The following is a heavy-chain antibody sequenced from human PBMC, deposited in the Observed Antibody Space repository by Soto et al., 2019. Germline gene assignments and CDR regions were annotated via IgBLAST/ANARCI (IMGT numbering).Heavy chain of an antibody. CDR1: GFTFSSSA. CDR3: APMGV. V-gene: IGHV3-23*01. Sequence: PGGSLRLSRAASGFTFSSSAMSWVRQAPGKGLEWVSAISGGDNTTYYADSVKGRFTISRDNSKNTLYLQMSSLRADDTAVYYCAPMGVWGQGTTVTVSS. J-gene: IGHJ6*02. CDR2: ISGGDNTT.